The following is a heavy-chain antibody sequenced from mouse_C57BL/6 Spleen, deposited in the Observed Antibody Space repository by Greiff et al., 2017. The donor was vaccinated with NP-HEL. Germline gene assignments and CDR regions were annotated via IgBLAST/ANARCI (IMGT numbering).Heavy chain of an antibody. Sequence: EVNVVESEGGLVQPGSSMKLSCTASGFTFSDYYMAWVRQVPEKGLEWVANINYDGSSTYYLDSLKSRFIISRDNAKNILYLQMSSLKSEDTATYYCARVPYWYFDVWGTGTTVTVSS. CDR3: ARVPYWYFDV. CDR1: GFTFSDYY. V-gene: IGHV5-16*01. CDR2: INYDGSST. J-gene: IGHJ1*03. D-gene: IGHD2-14*01.